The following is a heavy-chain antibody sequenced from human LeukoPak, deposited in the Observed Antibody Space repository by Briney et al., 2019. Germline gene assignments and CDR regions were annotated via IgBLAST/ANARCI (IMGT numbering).Heavy chain of an antibody. CDR3: ARGADDTGTYYFAAFYF. CDR2: INPNSGGT. J-gene: IGHJ4*02. Sequence: ASVKVSCKASGYTFTGYYMHWVRQAPGQGLEWMGWINPNSGGTNYAQKFQGRVTMTRDTSISTAYMELSRLRSDDTAVYYCARGADDTGTYYFAAFYFWGQGSLVSVSS. V-gene: IGHV1-2*02. D-gene: IGHD3-10*01. CDR1: GYTFTGYY.